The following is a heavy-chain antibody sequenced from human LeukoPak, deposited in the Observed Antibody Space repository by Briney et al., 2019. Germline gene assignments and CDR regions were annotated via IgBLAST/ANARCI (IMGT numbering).Heavy chain of an antibody. V-gene: IGHV1-18*01. CDR1: GYTFTSYG. CDR2: ISAYNGNT. J-gene: IGHJ6*03. Sequence: GASVKDSCKASGYTFTSYGISWVRQAPGQGLEWMGWISAYNGNTNYAQKLQGRVTMTTDTSTSTAYMELRSLRSDDTAVYYCARVVFGSWYWRYYYYYYMDVWGKGTTVTVSS. D-gene: IGHD6-13*01. CDR3: ARVVFGSWYWRYYYYYYMDV.